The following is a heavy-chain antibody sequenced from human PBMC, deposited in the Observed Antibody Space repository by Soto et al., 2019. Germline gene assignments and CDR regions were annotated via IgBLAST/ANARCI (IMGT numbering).Heavy chain of an antibody. Sequence: QVHLEESGGGVVQPGRSLRLSCAASGFTFRDYAFHWVRQAPGKGLEWVTLISYDGSSTLFADSVKGRFTISRDNSQKTLYLQMNGLRAEDTAVYYCARQGMAARKYFHRYLYVWGQGTTVIVSS. V-gene: IGHV3-30-3*01. CDR1: GFTFRDYA. J-gene: IGHJ6*01. CDR3: ARQGMAARKYFHRYLYV. D-gene: IGHD6-6*01. CDR2: ISYDGSST.